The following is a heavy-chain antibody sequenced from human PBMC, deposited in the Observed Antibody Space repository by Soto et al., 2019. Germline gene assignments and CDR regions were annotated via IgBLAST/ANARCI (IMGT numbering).Heavy chain of an antibody. CDR1: GYTFTSYD. CDR3: ARGLVYDVLTGYKIDY. Sequence: GASVKVSCKASGYTFTSYDINWVRQATGQGLEWMGWMNPNSGNTGYAQKFQGRVTMTRNTSISTVYMELSSLRSEDTAVYYCARGLVYDVLTGYKIDYWGQGTLVTVSS. D-gene: IGHD3-9*01. J-gene: IGHJ4*02. CDR2: MNPNSGNT. V-gene: IGHV1-8*01.